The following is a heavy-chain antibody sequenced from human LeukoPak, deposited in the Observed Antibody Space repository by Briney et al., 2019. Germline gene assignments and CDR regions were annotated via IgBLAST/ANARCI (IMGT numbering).Heavy chain of an antibody. J-gene: IGHJ4*02. CDR3: AKVGYGDYVGFNY. V-gene: IGHV3-23*01. Sequence: GGSLRLSCAAFGFNFSRYAMRWVRQAPGKGLEWVSGISGSGGSTYYADPVKGRFTISRDNSKNTLYLQMNSLRAEDTAVYYCAKVGYGDYVGFNYWGQGTLVTVSS. D-gene: IGHD4-17*01. CDR2: ISGSGGST. CDR1: GFNFSRYA.